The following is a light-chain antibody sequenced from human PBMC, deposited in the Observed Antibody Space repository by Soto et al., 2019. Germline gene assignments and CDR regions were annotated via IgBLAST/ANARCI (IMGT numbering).Light chain of an antibody. CDR2: DAS. J-gene: IGKJ1*01. CDR1: QSVASNN. V-gene: IGKV3-11*01. CDR3: QQRSNWPPWT. Sequence: EIVLTQSPGTLSLSPGERATLSCRASQSVASNNLAWYQQIPSQSPRLLIYDASNSATGITARFSGSGSGTDFTLTISSLEPEDFAVYYCQQRSNWPPWTFGQGTKVEIK.